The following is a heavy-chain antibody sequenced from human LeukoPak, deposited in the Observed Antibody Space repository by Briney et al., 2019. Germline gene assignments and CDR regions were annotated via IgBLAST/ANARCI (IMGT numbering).Heavy chain of an antibody. CDR2: ISSSGSTI. D-gene: IGHD5-18*01. CDR3: ARDKTRGLGYSYSKSGNYFDY. CDR1: GFTFSSYE. Sequence: GGSLRLSCAASGFTFSSYEMNWVRQAPGKGLEWVSYISSSGSTIYYADSVKGRFTISRDNAKNPLYLQMNSLRAEDTAVYSCARDKTRGLGYSYSKSGNYFDYWGQGTLVTVSS. J-gene: IGHJ4*02. V-gene: IGHV3-48*03.